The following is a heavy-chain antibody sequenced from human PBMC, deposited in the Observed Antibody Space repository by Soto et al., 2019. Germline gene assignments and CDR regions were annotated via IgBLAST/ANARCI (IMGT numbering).Heavy chain of an antibody. D-gene: IGHD2-15*01. J-gene: IGHJ5*02. Sequence: SETLSLTCTVSGGSISSGGYYWNWIRQHPGKGLEWIGYIYYSGSTYYNPSLKSRVTISVDTSKNQFSLKLSSVTAADTAVYYCARYCSGGSCLNWFDPWGQGTLVTVSS. V-gene: IGHV4-31*03. CDR1: GGSISSGGYY. CDR3: ARYCSGGSCLNWFDP. CDR2: IYYSGST.